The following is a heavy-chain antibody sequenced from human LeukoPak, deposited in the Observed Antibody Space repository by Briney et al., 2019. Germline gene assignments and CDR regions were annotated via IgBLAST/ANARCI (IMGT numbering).Heavy chain of an antibody. Sequence: PGGSLRLSCAASGFTFSSYSMNWVRQAPGKGLEWVSYISSSSSTIYYADSVKGRFTISRDNSKNTLYLQMNSLRAEDTAVYYCAKEEATWSNYYYYYYMDVWGKGTTVTVSS. D-gene: IGHD1-26*01. CDR1: GFTFSSYS. J-gene: IGHJ6*03. CDR2: ISSSSSTI. V-gene: IGHV3-48*01. CDR3: AKEEATWSNYYYYYYMDV.